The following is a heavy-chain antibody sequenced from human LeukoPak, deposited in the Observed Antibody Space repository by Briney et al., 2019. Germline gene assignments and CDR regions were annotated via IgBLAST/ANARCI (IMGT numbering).Heavy chain of an antibody. CDR1: GFTFSSYW. CDR2: INSDGSTI. V-gene: IGHV3-74*01. D-gene: IGHD2-21*01. J-gene: IGHJ4*02. CDR3: ARVTVSSSEVIFDY. Sequence: GGSLRLSCAASGFTFSSYWMHWVRQAPGKGLVWVSRINSDGSTITYADSVKGRFTISRDNAKNTLYLQMNSLRAEDTAVYYCARVTVSSSEVIFDYWGQGSLVTVSS.